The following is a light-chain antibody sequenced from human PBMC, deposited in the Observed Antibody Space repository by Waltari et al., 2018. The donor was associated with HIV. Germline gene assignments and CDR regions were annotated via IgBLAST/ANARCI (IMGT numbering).Light chain of an antibody. J-gene: IGKJ5*01. Sequence: EIVMTQSPATLSVSPGERVILSCRASQSIGGNLAWYQQKPGQAPRLLIYAASARAAVIPARFSVSGSGTEFSLTISSLQSEDFAVYYCHQYNNWPRGTFGQGTRLEI. V-gene: IGKV3D-15*01. CDR1: QSIGGN. CDR2: AAS. CDR3: HQYNNWPRGT.